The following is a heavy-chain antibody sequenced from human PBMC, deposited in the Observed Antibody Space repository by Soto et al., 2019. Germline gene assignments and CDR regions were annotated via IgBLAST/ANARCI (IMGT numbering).Heavy chain of an antibody. D-gene: IGHD6-6*01. J-gene: IGHJ5*02. V-gene: IGHV4-30-2*01. Sequence: QLQLQESGSGLVKPSQTLSLTCAVSGGSISSGGYSWSWIRQPPGKGLEWIGYIYHSGSTYYNPPLKSRVTISVDRSKNQFSLKLSSVTAADTAVYYGARGGIAARPGVWFDPWGQGTLVTVS. CDR2: IYHSGST. CDR1: GGSISSGGYS. CDR3: ARGGIAARPGVWFDP.